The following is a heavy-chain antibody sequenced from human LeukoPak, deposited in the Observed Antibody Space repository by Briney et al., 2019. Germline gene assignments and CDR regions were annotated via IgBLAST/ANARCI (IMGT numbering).Heavy chain of an antibody. CDR2: INPNSGGT. Sequence: ASVKVSCKASGYTFTGYYMHWVRQAPGQGLEWMGWINPNSGGTNYAQKFQGRVTMTRDTSISTAYMELSRLRSDDTAVYYCARGSDDFWSGYSPSYWGQGTLVTVSS. V-gene: IGHV1-2*02. D-gene: IGHD3-3*01. CDR3: ARGSDDFWSGYSPSY. J-gene: IGHJ4*02. CDR1: GYTFTGYY.